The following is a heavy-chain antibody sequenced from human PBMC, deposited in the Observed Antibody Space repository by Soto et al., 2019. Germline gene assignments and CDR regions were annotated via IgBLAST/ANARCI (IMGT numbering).Heavy chain of an antibody. J-gene: IGHJ6*02. D-gene: IGHD2-2*01. CDR3: TTLSYLYYDGMDV. CDR2: IKSKVDGGTA. CDR1: GFTFSNAW. V-gene: IGHV3-15*01. Sequence: LRLSCEASGFTFSNAWMNWVRQGPGKGLEWLGRIKSKVDGGTADYVAATKGRFSISRDDLKNMLYLQMNSLKPDDTAVYYCTTLSYLYYDGMDVWGQGTTVTVSS.